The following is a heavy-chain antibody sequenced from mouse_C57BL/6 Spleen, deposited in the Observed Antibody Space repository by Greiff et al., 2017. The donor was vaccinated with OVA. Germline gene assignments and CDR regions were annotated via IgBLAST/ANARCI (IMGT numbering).Heavy chain of an antibody. J-gene: IGHJ2*01. CDR2: IYPGNSDT. CDR3: TSPYGSTYYFDY. CDR1: GYTFTSYW. D-gene: IGHD1-1*01. Sequence: VQLQQSGTVLARPGASVKMSCKTSGYTFTSYWMHWVKQRPGQGLEWIGAIYPGNSDTSYNQKFKGKAKLTAVTSASTAYMELSSLTNEDSAVYYCTSPYGSTYYFDYWGQGTTLTVSS. V-gene: IGHV1-5*01.